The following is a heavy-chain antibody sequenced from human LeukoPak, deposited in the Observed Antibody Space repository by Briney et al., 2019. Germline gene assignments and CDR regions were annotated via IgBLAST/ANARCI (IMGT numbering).Heavy chain of an antibody. CDR2: INPNSGGT. CDR1: GYTFTGYY. V-gene: IGHV1-2*02. Sequence: ASVKVSCKASGYTFTGYYMHWVRQAPGQGLEWMGWINPNSGGTNYAQKFQGRVTMTRDTSISTAYMELSRLRSDDTAVYYCARSFGVGSPPDYWGQGTLVTVSS. CDR3: ARSFGVGSPPDY. D-gene: IGHD3-3*01. J-gene: IGHJ4*02.